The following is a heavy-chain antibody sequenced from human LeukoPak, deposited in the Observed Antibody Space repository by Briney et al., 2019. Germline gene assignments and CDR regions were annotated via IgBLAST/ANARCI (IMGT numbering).Heavy chain of an antibody. CDR1: GGTFSSYA. J-gene: IGHJ4*02. Sequence: SVKVSCKASGGTFSSYAISWVRQAPGQGLEWMGRIIPIFGTANYAQKFQGRVTITTDESTSTAYMELSSLRSEDTAVYYCARSEYYGSGSSYFDYWGQGTLVTVSS. CDR2: IIPIFGTA. CDR3: ARSEYYGSGSSYFDY. V-gene: IGHV1-69*05. D-gene: IGHD3-10*01.